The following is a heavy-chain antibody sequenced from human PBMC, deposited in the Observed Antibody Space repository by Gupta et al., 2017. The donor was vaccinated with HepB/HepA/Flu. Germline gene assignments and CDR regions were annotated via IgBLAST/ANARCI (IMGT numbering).Heavy chain of an antibody. CDR2: ISSSATTI. Sequence: EVQVVESGGGLVQPGGSLRLSCATSGFPFGHYEMNWVRQAPGKGLEWISYISSSATTIYYADSVRGRFTISRDNARNSLYLQMNSLTVEDTGVYYCARAYGDYVLYFSHWGQGALVTVSS. D-gene: IGHD4-17*01. CDR1: GFPFGHYE. CDR3: ARAYGDYVLYFSH. J-gene: IGHJ4*02. V-gene: IGHV3-48*03.